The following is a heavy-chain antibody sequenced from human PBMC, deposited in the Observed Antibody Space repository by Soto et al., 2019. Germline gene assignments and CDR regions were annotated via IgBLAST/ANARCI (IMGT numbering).Heavy chain of an antibody. Sequence: SETLSLTXTVSGGSISSYYWSWIRQPPGKGLEWIGYIYYSGSTNYNPSLKSRVTISVDTSKNQFSLKLSSVTAADTAVYYCARDSYSVVRGVISYYYYYGMDVWGQGTTVTVSS. CDR1: GGSISSYY. CDR3: ARDSYSVVRGVISYYYYYGMDV. J-gene: IGHJ6*02. CDR2: IYYSGST. V-gene: IGHV4-59*01. D-gene: IGHD3-10*01.